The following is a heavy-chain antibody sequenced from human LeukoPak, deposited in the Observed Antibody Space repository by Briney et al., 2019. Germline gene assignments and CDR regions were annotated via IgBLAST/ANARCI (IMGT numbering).Heavy chain of an antibody. D-gene: IGHD3-22*01. CDR3: TTGPGYYYDSSGYAFLAFDI. CDR1: GFTFDDYG. V-gene: IGHV3-15*01. J-gene: IGHJ3*02. Sequence: GGSLRLSCAASGFTFDDYGMSWVRQAPGKGLEWVGRIKSKTDGGTTDYAAPVKGRFTISRDDSKNTLYLQMNSLKTEDTAVYYCTTGPGYYYDSSGYAFLAFDIWGQGTMVTVSS. CDR2: IKSKTDGGTT.